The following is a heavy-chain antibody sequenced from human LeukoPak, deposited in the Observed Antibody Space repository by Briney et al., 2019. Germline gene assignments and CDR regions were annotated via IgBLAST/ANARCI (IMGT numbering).Heavy chain of an antibody. CDR1: GFTFSSYS. Sequence: PGGSLRLSCAASGFTFSSYSRNWVRQAPGKGLEWVSYISSSSSTIYYADSVKGRFTISRDNARNSLYLQMNSLRAEDTAVYYCAIVSSVAGINYWGQGTLVTVSS. V-gene: IGHV3-48*01. D-gene: IGHD6-19*01. J-gene: IGHJ4*02. CDR3: AIVSSVAGINY. CDR2: ISSSSSTI.